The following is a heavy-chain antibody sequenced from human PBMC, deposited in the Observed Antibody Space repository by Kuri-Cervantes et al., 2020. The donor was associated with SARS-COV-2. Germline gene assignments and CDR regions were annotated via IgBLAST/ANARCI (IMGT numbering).Heavy chain of an antibody. CDR2: IIPILGTA. CDR3: ARGDIHLGYCSSTSCDYYFDY. V-gene: IGHV1-69*04. J-gene: IGHJ4*02. Sequence: SVKVSCQASGGTFSSYAISWVRQAPGQGLEWMGRIIPILGTANYAQRFQGRVTITADKSTSTAYMELSSLRSEDTAVYYCARGDIHLGYCSSTSCDYYFDYWGQGTLVTVSS. D-gene: IGHD2-2*01. CDR1: GGTFSSYA.